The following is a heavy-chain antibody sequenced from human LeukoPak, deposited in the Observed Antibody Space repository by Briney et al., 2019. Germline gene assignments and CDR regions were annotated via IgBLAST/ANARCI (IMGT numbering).Heavy chain of an antibody. CDR2: INSDGSST. J-gene: IGHJ2*01. D-gene: IGHD3-22*01. CDR3: AREWGSSGYYYLPRTERYFDL. Sequence: PGGSLRLSCAASGFTFSPYWMHWVRQAPGKGLVWVSHINSDGSSTSYADSVKGRFTISRDNAKNTLYLQMNSLRAEDTAVYYCAREWGSSGYYYLPRTERYFDLWGRGTLVTVSS. CDR1: GFTFSPYW. V-gene: IGHV3-74*01.